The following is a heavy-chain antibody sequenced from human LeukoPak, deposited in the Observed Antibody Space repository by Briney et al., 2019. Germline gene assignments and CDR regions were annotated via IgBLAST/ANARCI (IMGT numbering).Heavy chain of an antibody. Sequence: PSETLSLTCTASGGSISSGSYYWSWIRQPAGKGLEWIGRIYTSGSTNYNPSLKSRVTISVDTSKNQFSLKLSSVTAADTAVYYCARGGVVLSPPRNWFDPWGQGTLVTVSS. D-gene: IGHD3-10*01. V-gene: IGHV4-61*02. CDR2: IYTSGST. CDR1: GGSISSGSYY. J-gene: IGHJ5*02. CDR3: ARGGVVLSPPRNWFDP.